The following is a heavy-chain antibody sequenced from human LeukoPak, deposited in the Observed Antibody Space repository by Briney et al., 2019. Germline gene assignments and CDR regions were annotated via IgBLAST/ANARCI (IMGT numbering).Heavy chain of an antibody. Sequence: ASVKVSCKVSGYTLTELSMHWVRQAPGKGLEWMGGFDPEDGETIYAQKFQGRVTMTEDTSTDTAYMELSSLRSEDTAVYYCATVVYYYGSGSYYKRYFDYWGQGTLVTVSS. D-gene: IGHD3-10*01. CDR3: ATVVYYYGSGSYYKRYFDY. CDR1: GYTLTELS. CDR2: FDPEDGET. V-gene: IGHV1-24*01. J-gene: IGHJ4*02.